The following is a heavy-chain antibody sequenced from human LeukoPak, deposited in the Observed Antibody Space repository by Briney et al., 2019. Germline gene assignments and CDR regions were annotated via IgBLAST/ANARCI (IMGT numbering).Heavy chain of an antibody. V-gene: IGHV4-61*02. J-gene: IGHJ3*02. CDR3: ARDPIQHAFDI. Sequence: SQTLSLTCTVSGGSISSGSYYWRWIRQPAGKGLEWIGRIYTSGSTNYNPSLKSRVTISVDTSKNQFSLKLSSVTAADTAVYYCARDPIQHAFDIWGQGPLVTVSS. CDR1: GGSISSGSYY. CDR2: IYTSGST. D-gene: IGHD1-1*01.